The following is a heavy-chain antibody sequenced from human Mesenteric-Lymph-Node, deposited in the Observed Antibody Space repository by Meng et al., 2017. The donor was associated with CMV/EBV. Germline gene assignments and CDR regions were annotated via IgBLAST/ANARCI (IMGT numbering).Heavy chain of an antibody. J-gene: IGHJ4*02. D-gene: IGHD4-11*01. CDR2: NNWNGDST. CDR3: ARVGITTGDY. V-gene: IGHV3-20*04. CDR1: GFTFSSYS. Sequence: GESLKISCAASGFTFSSYSMNWVRQAPGKGLEWVSSNNWNGDSTGYADSVKGRFTISRDNAKNSLYLQMNSLRAEDTALYYCARVGITTGDYWGQGTLVTVSS.